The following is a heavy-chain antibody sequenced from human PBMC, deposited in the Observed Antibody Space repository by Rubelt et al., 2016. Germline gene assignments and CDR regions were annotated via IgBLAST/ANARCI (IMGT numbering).Heavy chain of an antibody. D-gene: IGHD1-26*01. CDR2: IDHSGNT. CDR1: GGSFSGYS. J-gene: IGHJ4*02. CDR3: ARHDTGSFLFDF. V-gene: IGHV4-34*01. Sequence: QVQLQESGPGLVKPSETLSLTCAVYGGSFSGYSWTWIRQPPGKGLEWLGEIDHSGNTDYIPSLKSRVSISVDTSKKQISLKMSSVTAADTAVYYCARHDTGSFLFDFWGQGTPVTVSS.